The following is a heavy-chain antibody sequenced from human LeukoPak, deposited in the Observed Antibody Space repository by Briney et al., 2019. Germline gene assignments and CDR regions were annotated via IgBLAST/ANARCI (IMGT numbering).Heavy chain of an antibody. CDR1: GGSFSGYY. CDR2: IDHSGST. V-gene: IGHV4-34*01. D-gene: IGHD2-2*01. CDR3: VRAIVVAPAANSGMDV. Sequence: SETLSLTCAVYGGSFSGYYWSWIRQPPGKGLEWIGEIDHSGSTNYNPSLKNRVTISVDTSKNQFSLKLSSVTAADTAVYYCVRAIVVAPAANSGMDVWGQGTTVTVSS. J-gene: IGHJ6*02.